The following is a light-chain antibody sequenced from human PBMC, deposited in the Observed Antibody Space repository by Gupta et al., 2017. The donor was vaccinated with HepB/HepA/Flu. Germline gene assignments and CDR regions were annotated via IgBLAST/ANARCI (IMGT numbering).Light chain of an antibody. V-gene: IGKV3-11*01. CDR1: QNVDTY. CDR3: QHRFNLPLRS. Sequence: EIVLTQSPATLSLSPGESATLSCRASQNVDTYLAWYQQKPGQAPRLLIYDASNRASGIPARFSGSGSETDFTLTISSLEPEDSAVYYCQHRFNLPLRSFGQGTRLEIK. CDR2: DAS. J-gene: IGKJ2*04.